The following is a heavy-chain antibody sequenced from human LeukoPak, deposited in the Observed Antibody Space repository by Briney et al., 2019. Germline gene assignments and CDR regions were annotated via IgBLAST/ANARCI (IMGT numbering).Heavy chain of an antibody. CDR3: AAGAAGVWFAPGDYYYGMDV. Sequence: ASVKVSCKASGYTFTNYAMNWVRQAPGQGPEWMGWINTNTGNLTFAQGFTGRFVFSLDTSVSAAYLQICSLKAEDSAVYYCAAGAAGVWFAPGDYYYGMDVWGQGTTVTVSS. CDR2: INTNTGNL. D-gene: IGHD3-10*01. J-gene: IGHJ6*02. V-gene: IGHV7-4-1*01. CDR1: GYTFTNYA.